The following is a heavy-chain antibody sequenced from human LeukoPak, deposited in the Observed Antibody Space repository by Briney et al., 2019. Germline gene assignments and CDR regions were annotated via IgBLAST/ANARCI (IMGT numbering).Heavy chain of an antibody. J-gene: IGHJ3*02. D-gene: IGHD1-26*01. CDR2: LYNTGSTDNT. V-gene: IGHV4-39*07. CDR1: GDSITNYNYH. Sequence: PSETLSLTCSVSGDSITNYNYHWGWIRQPPGKGLEWIGRLYNTGSTDNTDSNPSLQSRVTISADTSMNQIFLRLTSVTAADTAVYYCARVVRSIVVGAYQMTIDAFDIWGQGTMVTVSS. CDR3: ARVVRSIVVGAYQMTIDAFDI.